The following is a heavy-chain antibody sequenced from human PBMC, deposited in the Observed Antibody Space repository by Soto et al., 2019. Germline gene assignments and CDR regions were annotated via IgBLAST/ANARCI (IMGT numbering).Heavy chain of an antibody. J-gene: IGHJ6*02. V-gene: IGHV3-33*01. CDR3: ARDARYSSSWHYYYGMDV. CDR2: IWYDGSNK. Sequence: HVQLVESGGGVVQPGRSLRLSCAASGFTFSSYGMHWVRQAPGKGLEWVAVIWYDGSNKYYADSVKGRFTISRDNSKNTRYLQMNSLRAEDTAVYYCARDARYSSSWHYYYGMDVWGQGTTVTVSS. D-gene: IGHD6-13*01. CDR1: GFTFSSYG.